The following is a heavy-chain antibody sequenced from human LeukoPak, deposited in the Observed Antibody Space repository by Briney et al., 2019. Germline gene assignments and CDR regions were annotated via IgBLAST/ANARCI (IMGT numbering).Heavy chain of an antibody. V-gene: IGHV1-69*02. CDR1: GGTLSSYP. CDR2: IIPFVGLT. Sequence: ASVKVSCKASGGTLSSYPISWIRQAPGQGLELMGRIIPFVGLTNYAPRFQGRVTITADKDTTTAYMELSGLTSEDTAVYHCARPRPTESGSYNWFDPWGQGTLVTVSS. CDR3: ARPRPTESGSYNWFDP. J-gene: IGHJ5*02. D-gene: IGHD1-26*01.